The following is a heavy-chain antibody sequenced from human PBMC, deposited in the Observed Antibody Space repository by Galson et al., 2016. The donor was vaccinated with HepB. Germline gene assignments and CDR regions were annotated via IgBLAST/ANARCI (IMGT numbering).Heavy chain of an antibody. J-gene: IGHJ4*02. CDR2: IWYDGSNK. D-gene: IGHD6-13*01. Sequence: SLRLSCAASGFTFNSFGMRWVRQAPGKGLEWVAVIWYDGSNKYYGDSVKGRFTISRDNSKNTLYLQMNSLRAEDTAIYYCAREAPIAAPGANDCWGQGSLVTVSS. V-gene: IGHV3-33*01. CDR1: GFTFNSFG. CDR3: AREAPIAAPGANDC.